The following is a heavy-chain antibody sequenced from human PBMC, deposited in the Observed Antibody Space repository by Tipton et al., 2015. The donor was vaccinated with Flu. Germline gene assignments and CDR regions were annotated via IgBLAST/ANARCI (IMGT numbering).Heavy chain of an antibody. J-gene: IGHJ2*01. D-gene: IGHD3-10*01. CDR1: ADSISGGNYY. CDR2: IYTSGSI. CDR3: ARAPAGRGWYFDV. Sequence: LRLSCTVSADSISGGNYYWAWVRQPAGRGLEWIGRIYTSGSINKNPSLKSRIAMAIDTSRNQFSLKLSSVTAADTAIYYCARAPAGRGWYFDVWGRGTLVTVSS. V-gene: IGHV4-61*02.